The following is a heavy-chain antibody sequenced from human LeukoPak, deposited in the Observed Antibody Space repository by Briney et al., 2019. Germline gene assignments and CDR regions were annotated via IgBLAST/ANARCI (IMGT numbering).Heavy chain of an antibody. CDR1: GYTFTSYD. D-gene: IGHD3-22*01. CDR3: ARGFTDTYYDSSGYYYPKNWFDP. V-gene: IGHV1-8*01. J-gene: IGHJ5*02. CDR2: MNPNSGNT. Sequence: ASVKVSCKASGYTFTSYDINWVRQATGQGLEWMGWMNPNSGNTGYAQKLQGRVTMTRNTSISTAYMELSSLRSEDTAVYYCARGFTDTYYDSSGYYYPKNWFDPWGQGTLVTVSS.